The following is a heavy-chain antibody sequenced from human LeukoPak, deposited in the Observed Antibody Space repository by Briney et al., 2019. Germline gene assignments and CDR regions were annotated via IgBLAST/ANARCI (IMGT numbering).Heavy chain of an antibody. V-gene: IGHV4-4*07. J-gene: IGHJ6*02. CDR3: ARYSSSSHYYYYGMDV. D-gene: IGHD6-6*01. CDR1: GGSISSHY. CDR2: IYTSGST. Sequence: SETLSLTCTVSGGSISSHYWSWIRQPAGRGLEWIGRIYTSGSTNYNPSLKSRVTMSVDTSKNQFSLKLSSVTAADTAVYCCARYSSSSHYYYYGMDVWGQGTTVTVSS.